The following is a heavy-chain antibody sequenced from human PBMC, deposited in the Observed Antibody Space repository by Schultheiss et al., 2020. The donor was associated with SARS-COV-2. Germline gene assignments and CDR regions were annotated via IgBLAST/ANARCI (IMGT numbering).Heavy chain of an antibody. CDR1: GCTFSSYA. V-gene: IGHV1-69*06. CDR2: IIPIFGTA. Sequence: SVKVSCKASGCTFSSYAISWVRQAPGQGLEWMGGIIPIFGTANYAQKFQGRVTMTEDTSTDTAYMELSSLRSEDTAVYYCASVVDGWVRRYYGMDVWGQGTTVTVSS. CDR3: ASVVDGWVRRYYGMDV. J-gene: IGHJ6*02. D-gene: IGHD3-9*01.